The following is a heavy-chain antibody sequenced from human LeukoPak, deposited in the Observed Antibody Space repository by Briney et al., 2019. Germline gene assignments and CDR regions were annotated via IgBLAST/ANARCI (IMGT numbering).Heavy chain of an antibody. V-gene: IGHV4-39*01. J-gene: IGHJ2*01. CDR2: IYYSGST. CDR3: AALHVYETDL. D-gene: IGHD2-8*01. CDR1: GGSISSSSYY. Sequence: SETLSLTCTISGGSISSSSYYWGWIRQPPGKGLEWIGSIYYSGSTYYNPSLKSRVTISVDTSKNQFSLKLSSVTAADTAVYYCAALHVYETDLWGRGTLVTVSS.